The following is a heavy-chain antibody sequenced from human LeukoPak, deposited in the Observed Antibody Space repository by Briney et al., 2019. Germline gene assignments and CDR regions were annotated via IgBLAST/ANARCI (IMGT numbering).Heavy chain of an antibody. V-gene: IGHV3-23*01. Sequence: GGSLRLSCAASGFTFSSYAMSWVRQAPGKGLEWVSAISGSGGSTYYADSVKGRFTISRDNSKNTLYLQMNSLRAEDTAVYYCARGVGYYPYYFDYWGQGTLVTVSS. J-gene: IGHJ4*02. CDR3: ARGVGYYPYYFDY. CDR1: GFTFSSYA. D-gene: IGHD2-21*01. CDR2: ISGSGGST.